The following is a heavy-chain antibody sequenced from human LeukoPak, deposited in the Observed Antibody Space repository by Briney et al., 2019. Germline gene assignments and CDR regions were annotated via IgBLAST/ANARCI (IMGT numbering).Heavy chain of an antibody. Sequence: GGSLRLSCAASGFTFSSYSMNWVRQAPGKGLEWVAVIWYDGSNKYYADSVKGRFTISRDNSKNTLYLQMNSLRAEDTAVYYCARDLGLGYYGSGSYYNEFDYWGQGTLVTVSS. CDR3: ARDLGLGYYGSGSYYNEFDY. CDR2: IWYDGSNK. V-gene: IGHV3-33*08. CDR1: GFTFSSYS. J-gene: IGHJ4*02. D-gene: IGHD3-10*01.